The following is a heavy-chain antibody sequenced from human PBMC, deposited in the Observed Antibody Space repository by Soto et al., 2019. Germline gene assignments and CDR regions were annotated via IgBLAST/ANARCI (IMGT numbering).Heavy chain of an antibody. CDR2: INWNGGSK. J-gene: IGHJ3*02. D-gene: IGHD3-22*01. Sequence: EVQLVESGGGVVRPGGSLRVSCAAAGFTFDDYGMSWVRQGPGKGLEWVSGINWNGGSKGYADSVEGRFTLSRDIAKNSLYLQMNSLRAEDTALYYCARDLPDSSGYYAFDIWGQGTMVTVSS. CDR3: ARDLPDSSGYYAFDI. V-gene: IGHV3-20*04. CDR1: GFTFDDYG.